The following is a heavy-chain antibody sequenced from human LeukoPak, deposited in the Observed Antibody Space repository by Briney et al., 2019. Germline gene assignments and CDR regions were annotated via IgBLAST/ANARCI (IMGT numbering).Heavy chain of an antibody. CDR3: ARAGTRRDIAGATRAVKY. Sequence: PSETLSLTCAVYGGSFSGYYWSWIRQPPGKGLEWIWEINHSGSTNYNPSRKSRVTILVDTSKNQFSLKLSSVTAADTAVYYCARAGTRRDIAGATRAVKYWGQGTLVTVSS. CDR1: GGSFSGYY. D-gene: IGHD1-26*01. CDR2: INHSGST. V-gene: IGHV4-34*01. J-gene: IGHJ4*02.